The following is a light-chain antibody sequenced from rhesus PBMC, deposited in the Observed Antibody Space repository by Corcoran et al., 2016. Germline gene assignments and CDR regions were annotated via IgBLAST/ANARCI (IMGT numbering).Light chain of an antibody. Sequence: DIQMTQSPSSLSASVGDRVTITCRASQGISTSLNWYQQKPGKAPKRLIYTTTSLEGGVPLRFSGSGSGTDFTLTISSLQPEDVATYYCLQYNSYPWTFGQGTKVDIK. CDR2: TTT. V-gene: IGKV1-43*02. CDR1: QGISTS. CDR3: LQYNSYPWT. J-gene: IGKJ1*01.